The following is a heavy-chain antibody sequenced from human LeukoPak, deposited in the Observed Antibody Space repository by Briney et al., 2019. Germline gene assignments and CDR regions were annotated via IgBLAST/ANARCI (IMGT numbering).Heavy chain of an antibody. CDR2: INHSGST. Sequence: SETLSLTCAVYGGSFSGYYWSWIRQPPGKGLEWIGEINHSGSTNYNPSLKSRVTISVDTFKNQFSLKLSSVTAADTAVYYCARVGYDFWSGYYKFDYWGQGTLVTVSS. CDR1: GGSFSGYY. V-gene: IGHV4-34*01. D-gene: IGHD3-3*01. J-gene: IGHJ4*02. CDR3: ARVGYDFWSGYYKFDY.